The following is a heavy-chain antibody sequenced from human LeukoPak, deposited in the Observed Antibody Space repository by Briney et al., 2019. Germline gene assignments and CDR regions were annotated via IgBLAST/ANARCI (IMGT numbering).Heavy chain of an antibody. J-gene: IGHJ4*02. D-gene: IGHD6-13*01. V-gene: IGHV3-30*04. CDR2: ISYDGSNK. CDR3: ASIAAAGSELDY. CDR1: GFTFSSYA. Sequence: GGSLRLSCVASGFTFSSYAMHWVRQAPGKGREWVADISYDGSNKYYADSVKGRFTISRDNSKNTLYLQMNSLRAEDTAVYYCASIAAAGSELDYWGQGALVTVSS.